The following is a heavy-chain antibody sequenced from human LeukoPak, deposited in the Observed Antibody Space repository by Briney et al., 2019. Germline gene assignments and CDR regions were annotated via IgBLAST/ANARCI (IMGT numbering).Heavy chain of an antibody. D-gene: IGHD5-18*01. CDR1: GFTFTNAG. Sequence: RTGGSLRLSCAGSGFTFTNAGIHWVRLAAGKGLEWVSFNSHDGTNKYYSDSVDGRFTVSRLNSQNTVYLQMTDLRPDDTATYYCASEDVDTGDFWGQGTLVTVSS. CDR3: ASEDVDTGDF. J-gene: IGHJ4*02. CDR2: NSHDGTNK. V-gene: IGHV3-30*01.